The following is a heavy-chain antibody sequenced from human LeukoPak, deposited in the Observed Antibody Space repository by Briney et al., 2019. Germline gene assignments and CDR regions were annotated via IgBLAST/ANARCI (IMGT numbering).Heavy chain of an antibody. CDR1: GGPISSYY. V-gene: IGHV4-4*09. CDR2: IYTSGST. J-gene: IGHJ4*02. D-gene: IGHD1-7*01. Sequence: KPSETLSLTCTVSGGPISSYYWSWIRQPPGKGLEWIGYIYTSGSTNYNPSLTSRVTISVDTSKNQFSLNLSSVPAAPPAVSYCSRHINWNSITFDYWGQGTLVTVSS. CDR3: SRHINWNSITFDY.